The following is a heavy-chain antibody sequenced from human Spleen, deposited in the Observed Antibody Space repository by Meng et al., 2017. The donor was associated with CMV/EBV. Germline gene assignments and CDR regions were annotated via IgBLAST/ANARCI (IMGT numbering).Heavy chain of an antibody. CDR3: ARDGDSSSSTDFDY. J-gene: IGHJ4*02. D-gene: IGHD6-6*01. V-gene: IGHV3-21*01. Sequence: GGSLRLSCAASGFTVSSNFMSWVRQAPGKGLEWVSSISSSSSFIYYADSVKGRFTISRDNAKNSLYLQMNSLRAEDTAMYYCARDGDSSSSTDFDYWGQGTLVTVSS. CDR2: ISSSSSFI. CDR1: GFTVSSNF.